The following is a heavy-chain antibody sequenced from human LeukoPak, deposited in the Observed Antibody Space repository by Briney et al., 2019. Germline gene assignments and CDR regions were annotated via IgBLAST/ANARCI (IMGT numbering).Heavy chain of an antibody. V-gene: IGHV3-33*01. CDR3: AIYCSSTSCIGGY. J-gene: IGHJ4*02. CDR2: IWYDGSNK. Sequence: PGGSLRLSCAASGFTFSGYGMHWVRQAPGKGLEWVAVIWYDGSNKYYADSVKGRLTISRDNSKNTLYLQMNSLRAEDTAVYYCAIYCSSTSCIGGYWGQGTLVTVSS. D-gene: IGHD2-2*01. CDR1: GFTFSGYG.